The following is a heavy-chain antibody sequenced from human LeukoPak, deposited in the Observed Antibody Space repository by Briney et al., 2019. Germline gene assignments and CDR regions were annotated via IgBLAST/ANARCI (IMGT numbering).Heavy chain of an antibody. J-gene: IGHJ3*01. CDR1: GFTFSDYA. CDR2: LSGSGRLI. Sequence: GGSLRLSCTASGFTFSDYAMSWVRQAPGKALEWVSSLSGSGRLIWYAGSVKGRFTISRDNAANSLFLQMNSLRVEDTAVYYCARDLQTGLAFDAWGQGTVVAVSS. CDR3: ARDLQTGLAFDA. D-gene: IGHD7-27*01. V-gene: IGHV3-21*06.